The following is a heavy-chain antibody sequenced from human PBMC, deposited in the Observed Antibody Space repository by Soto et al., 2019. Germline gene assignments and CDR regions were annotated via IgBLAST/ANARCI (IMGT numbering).Heavy chain of an antibody. V-gene: IGHV3-30*18. Sequence: GGSLRLSCAASGFTFSSYGMHWVRQAPGKGLEWVAVISYDGSNKYYADSVKGRFTISRHNSKNTLYLQMNSLRAEDTAVYYCAKFRWNDVGPFDYWGQGTLVTVSS. CDR1: GFTFSSYG. CDR2: ISYDGSNK. J-gene: IGHJ4*02. CDR3: AKFRWNDVGPFDY. D-gene: IGHD1-1*01.